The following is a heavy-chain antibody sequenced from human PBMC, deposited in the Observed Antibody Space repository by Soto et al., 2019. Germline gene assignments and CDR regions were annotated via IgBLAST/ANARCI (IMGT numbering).Heavy chain of an antibody. V-gene: IGHV4-59*12. CDR3: ARGRKGRYCSGGSCSRFDY. Sequence: SETLSLTCTVSGGSISSYYWSWIRQPPGKGLERIGYIYYSGSTIYNPSLKSRVTISVDTSKNQFSLKLSSVTAADTAVYYCARGRKGRYCSGGSCSRFDYWRQGTLVTVSS. J-gene: IGHJ4*02. CDR1: GGSISSYY. CDR2: IYYSGST. D-gene: IGHD2-15*01.